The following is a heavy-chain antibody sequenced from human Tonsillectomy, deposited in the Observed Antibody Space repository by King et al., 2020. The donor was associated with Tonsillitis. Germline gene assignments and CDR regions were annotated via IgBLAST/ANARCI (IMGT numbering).Heavy chain of an antibody. V-gene: IGHV3-66*01. Sequence: VQLVEFGGRLVQPGGSLRLSCVVSGFTVSSKYISWVRQAPGKGLEWVSVMYSGGNTSYADSVKDRFTISRDDFRNTLYLQMNSLRGEDTAVYYCASPTSYYDTRGHDADYWGQGTLVTVFS. CDR1: GFTVSSKY. CDR3: ASPTSYYDTRGHDADY. D-gene: IGHD3-22*01. J-gene: IGHJ4*02. CDR2: MYSGGNT.